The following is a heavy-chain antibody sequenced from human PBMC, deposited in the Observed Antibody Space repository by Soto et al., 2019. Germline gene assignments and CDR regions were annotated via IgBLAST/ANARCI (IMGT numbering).Heavy chain of an antibody. CDR1: GGSISSGGYS. CDR2: IYHSGST. D-gene: IGHD3-22*01. V-gene: IGHV4-30-2*01. CDR3: ARGWGSSGYFDY. Sequence: NPSETLSLTCADSGGSISSGGYSWSWIRQPPGKGLEWIGYIYHSGSTYYNPSLKSRVTISVDRSKKQFSLKLSSVTAADTAVYYCARGWGSSGYFDYWGQGTLVTVSS. J-gene: IGHJ4*02.